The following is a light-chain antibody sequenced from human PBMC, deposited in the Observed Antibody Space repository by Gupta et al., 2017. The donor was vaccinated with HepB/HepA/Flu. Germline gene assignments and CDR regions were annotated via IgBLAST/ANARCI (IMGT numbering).Light chain of an antibody. CDR1: SSNIGAGYD. V-gene: IGLV1-40*01. Sequence: QSVLTQPPSVSGAPGQRATISCTGSSSNIGAGYDVHWYQQLPGTAPKLLIYGNGNRPSGFPDRFSGSKSGTSASLSITGLQAEDEADYYCQSYDSSLSGSRVFGRGTKLTVL. J-gene: IGLJ3*02. CDR2: GNG. CDR3: QSYDSSLSGSRV.